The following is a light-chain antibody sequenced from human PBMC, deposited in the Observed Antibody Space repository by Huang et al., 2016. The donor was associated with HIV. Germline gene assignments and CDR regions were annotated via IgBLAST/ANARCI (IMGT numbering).Light chain of an antibody. V-gene: IGKV1-9*01. CDR1: QGISSY. CDR3: QQLNSYPYT. J-gene: IGKJ2*01. CDR2: AAS. Sequence: IQLTQSPSSLSASVGDRVTITCRASQGISSYLAWYQQNPGKAPKLLIYAASTLQSGGPSRFIGSGSVTDFTLTISSLQPEDFATYYCQQLNSYPYTFGQGTKLEIK.